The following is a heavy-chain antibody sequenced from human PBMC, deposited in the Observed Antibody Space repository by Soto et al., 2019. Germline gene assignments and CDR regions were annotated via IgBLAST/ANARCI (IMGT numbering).Heavy chain of an antibody. CDR3: TRGGRGYTQDDTFDI. J-gene: IGHJ3*02. Sequence: EVQLVESGGGLVKPGESLRLSCVASDSTFRSYSMNWVRQAPGRGLEWVSIISSGSSVIFYADSMKGRFTISRDNAKNSLDLQMNSLMAEDTAVYYCTRGGRGYTQDDTFDIWGQGTMVTVSS. V-gene: IGHV3-21*01. CDR1: DSTFRSYS. CDR2: ISSGSSVI. D-gene: IGHD2-2*02.